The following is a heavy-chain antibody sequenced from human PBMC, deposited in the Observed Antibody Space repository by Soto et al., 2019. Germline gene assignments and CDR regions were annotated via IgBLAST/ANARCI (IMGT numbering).Heavy chain of an antibody. CDR2: IFTDNGDT. V-gene: IGHV1-3*04. D-gene: IGHD2-2*01. J-gene: IGHJ3*02. CDR3: ARGYQGSFDM. CDR1: GYTFTANA. Sequence: ASVKVSCKASGYTFTANAVRWVRQVPGQRFEWMGWIFTDNGDTVYSQNFQGRVTITRDTSANTAYMDLSSLTSEDTAIYYCARGYQGSFDMWGQGTMVTVSS.